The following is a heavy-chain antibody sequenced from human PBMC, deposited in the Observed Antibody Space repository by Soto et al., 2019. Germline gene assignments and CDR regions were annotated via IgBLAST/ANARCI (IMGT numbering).Heavy chain of an antibody. CDR3: ARSPGGYYID. D-gene: IGHD3-9*01. CDR1: GFSFSNYW. J-gene: IGHJ3*01. V-gene: IGHV3-74*01. Sequence: EVQLVESGGGLVQPGGSLRLSCTDSGFSFSNYWRHWVRQGPGKGLVWVSRINTDGSSTNYADSVKGRFTISRDNAKNTLYLQMNSLRAEDTAVYYCARSPGGYYIDWGQGTMVTVSS. CDR2: INTDGSST.